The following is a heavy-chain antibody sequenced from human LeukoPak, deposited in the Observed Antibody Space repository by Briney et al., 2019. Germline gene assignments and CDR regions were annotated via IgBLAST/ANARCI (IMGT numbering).Heavy chain of an antibody. V-gene: IGHV3-48*04. D-gene: IGHD3-3*01. Sequence: PGGSLRLSCEFSGIIFSTYAMNWVRQAPGKGLEWISYISGSSSGSASIIHYADSVKGRFTISRDNAKNSLHLQMDSLSAEDTAVYYCAGDFWSGYYTEDWGQGALVIVSS. J-gene: IGHJ4*02. CDR2: ISGSSSGSASII. CDR1: GIIFSTYA. CDR3: AGDFWSGYYTED.